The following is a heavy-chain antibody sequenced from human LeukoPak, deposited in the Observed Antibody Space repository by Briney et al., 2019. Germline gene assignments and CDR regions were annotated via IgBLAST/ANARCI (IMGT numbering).Heavy chain of an antibody. V-gene: IGHV3-21*01. CDR1: GFTFSSYS. CDR2: ISSSSSYI. CDR3: ARRYLTRGDAFDI. Sequence: GGSLRLSCAASGFTFSSYSMNWVRQAPGKGLEWVSSISSSSSYIYYADSVKGRFTISRDNAKNSLYLQMNSLRAEDTAVYYCARRYLTRGDAFDIWGQGTMVTVSS. D-gene: IGHD1-26*01. J-gene: IGHJ3*02.